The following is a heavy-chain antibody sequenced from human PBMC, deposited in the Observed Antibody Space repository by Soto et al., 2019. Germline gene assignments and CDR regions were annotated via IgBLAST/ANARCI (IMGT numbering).Heavy chain of an antibody. CDR3: ARVEMATIKGNAFDI. Sequence: ASVKVSCEASGYTFTSYARYWVRQAPGQGLEWMGIINPSGGSTSYAQKFQGRVTMTRDTSTSTVYMELSSLRSEDTAVYYCARVEMATIKGNAFDIWGQGTMVTVSS. CDR2: INPSGGST. D-gene: IGHD5-12*01. J-gene: IGHJ3*02. V-gene: IGHV1-46*01. CDR1: GYTFTSYA.